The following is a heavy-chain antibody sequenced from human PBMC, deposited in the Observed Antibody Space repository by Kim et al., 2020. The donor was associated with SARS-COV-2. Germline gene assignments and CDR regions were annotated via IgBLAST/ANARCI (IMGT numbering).Heavy chain of an antibody. J-gene: IGHJ6*02. CDR1: GFTFSSYG. CDR3: ARALSRRYYYYGMDV. V-gene: IGHV3-33*01. Sequence: GGSLRLSCAASGFTFSSYGMHWVRQAPGKGLEWVAVIWYDGSNKYYADSVKGRFTISRDNSKNTLYLQMNSLRAEDTAVYYCARALSRRYYYYGMDVWGQGTTVTVSS. CDR2: IWYDGSNK.